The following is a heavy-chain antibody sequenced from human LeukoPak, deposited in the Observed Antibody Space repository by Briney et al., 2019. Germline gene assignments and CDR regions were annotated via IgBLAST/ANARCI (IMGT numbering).Heavy chain of an antibody. CDR2: INHSGNT. V-gene: IGHV4-34*01. Sequence: ASETLSLTCAVSGGSFRGYYWSGIRQPPGKGLEGIGEINHSGNTHYNPSLKSRVTISVDTSNNQFSLKLSYVPAADTAVYYCARDGDMLATIFDFWGQGTLVTVSS. J-gene: IGHJ4*02. CDR3: ARDGDMLATIFDF. CDR1: GGSFRGYY. D-gene: IGHD5-12*01.